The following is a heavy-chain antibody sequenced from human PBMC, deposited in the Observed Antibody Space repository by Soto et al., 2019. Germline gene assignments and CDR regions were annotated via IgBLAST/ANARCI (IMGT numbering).Heavy chain of an antibody. V-gene: IGHV3-9*01. CDR3: AKDIGSGALTPFDY. J-gene: IGHJ4*02. CDR2: ISWNSGSI. D-gene: IGHD7-27*01. CDR1: GFTFDDYA. Sequence: DVQLVESGGGLVQPGRSLRLSCAASGFTFDDYAMHWVRQAPGKGLEWVSGISWNSGSIGYADSVKGRFTISRDNAKNSLYLQMNRLRAEDTALYYCAKDIGSGALTPFDYWGQGTLVTVSS.